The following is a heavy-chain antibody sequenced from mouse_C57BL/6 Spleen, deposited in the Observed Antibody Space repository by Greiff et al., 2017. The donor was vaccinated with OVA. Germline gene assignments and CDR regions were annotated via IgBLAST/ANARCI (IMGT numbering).Heavy chain of an antibody. CDR3: ARERTTVVADFDY. CDR2: IDPSDSET. Sequence: QVQLKQPGAELVRPGSSVKLSCKASGYTFTSYWMHWVKQRPIQGLEWIGNIDPSDSETHYNQKFKDKATLTVDKSSSTAYMQLSSLTSEDSAVYYCARERTTVVADFDYWGQGTTLTVSS. V-gene: IGHV1-52*01. D-gene: IGHD1-1*01. J-gene: IGHJ2*01. CDR1: GYTFTSYW.